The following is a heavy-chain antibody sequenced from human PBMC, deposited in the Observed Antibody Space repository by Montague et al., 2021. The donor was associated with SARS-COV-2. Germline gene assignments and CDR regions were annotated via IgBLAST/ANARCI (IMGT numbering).Heavy chain of an antibody. V-gene: IGHV6-1*01. CDR2: TYYRSKWYN. D-gene: IGHD2-2*01. CDR1: GDSVSSNIAT. CDR3: ARIPVGSKYYFDF. Sequence: CAISGDSVSSNIATWNWIRQSPSSGLQWLGRTYYRSKWYNDYAESVKSRITIDPDTSKHQFSLHLNSVTPEDTAVYYCARIPVGSKYYFDFWGQGTLATVSS. J-gene: IGHJ4*02.